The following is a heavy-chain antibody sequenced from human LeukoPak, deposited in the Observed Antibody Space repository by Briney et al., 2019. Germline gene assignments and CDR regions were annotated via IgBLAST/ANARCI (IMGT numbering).Heavy chain of an antibody. CDR1: GGSISSYY. Sequence: SETLSLTCTVSGGSISSYYWSWIRQPPGKGLEWIGYIYYSGGTNYNPSLKSRVTISVDTSKNQFSLKLSSVTAADTAVYYCARGDPASRWFDPWGQGTLVTVSS. J-gene: IGHJ5*02. CDR2: IYYSGGT. D-gene: IGHD6-13*01. CDR3: ARGDPASRWFDP. V-gene: IGHV4-59*01.